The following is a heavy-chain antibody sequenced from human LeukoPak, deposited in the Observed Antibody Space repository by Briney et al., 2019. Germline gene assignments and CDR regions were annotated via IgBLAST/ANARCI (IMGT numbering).Heavy chain of an antibody. Sequence: GGSLRLSCAASGFTFSSYALSWVRQAPGQGLEGVSAISGSGGSTYYADSVKGRFTISRDNSKNTLYLQMNSLRAEDTAVYYCAKAVPVFHFFDYWGQGTLVTVSS. D-gene: IGHD1-1*01. V-gene: IGHV3-23*01. CDR3: AKAVPVFHFFDY. J-gene: IGHJ4*02. CDR1: GFTFSSYA. CDR2: ISGSGGST.